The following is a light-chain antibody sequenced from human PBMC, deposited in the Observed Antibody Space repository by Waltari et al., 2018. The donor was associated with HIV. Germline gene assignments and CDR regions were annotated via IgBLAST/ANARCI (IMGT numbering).Light chain of an antibody. V-gene: IGLV2-8*01. CDR2: EVS. Sequence: QSALTQPPSASGSPGQSVTISCTGTSSDVGGYHYVSWYQQHPGKAPKLMIYEVSKRPSGVPDRFSGSKSGNTASLTVSGLQAEDEADYYCSSYAASNFRVFGGGTKLTVL. J-gene: IGLJ3*02. CDR1: SSDVGGYHY. CDR3: SSYAASNFRV.